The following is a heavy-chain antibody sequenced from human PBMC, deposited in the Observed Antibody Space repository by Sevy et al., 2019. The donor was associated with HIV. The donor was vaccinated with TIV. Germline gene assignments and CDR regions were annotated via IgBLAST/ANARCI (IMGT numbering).Heavy chain of an antibody. CDR1: GGSITSDY. V-gene: IGHV4-59*01. Sequence: SETLSLTCTVSGGSITSDYWRWIRQPPGKGLEWIGYMFYSGSTNYSPSLKSRVTISVDTSKSQFSLKLSSVTAADTAVYYCAGGYTQTPAFDYWGQGTLVTVSS. J-gene: IGHJ4*02. D-gene: IGHD1-26*01. CDR2: MFYSGST. CDR3: AGGYTQTPAFDY.